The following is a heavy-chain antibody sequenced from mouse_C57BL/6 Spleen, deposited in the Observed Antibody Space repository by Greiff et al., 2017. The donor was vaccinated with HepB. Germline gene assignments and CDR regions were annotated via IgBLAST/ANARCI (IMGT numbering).Heavy chain of an antibody. CDR1: GYTFTNYW. CDR3: ARRQDSYCSSFYWYFDV. Sequence: VKLVESGAELVRPGTSVKMSCKASGYTFTNYWIGWAKQRPGHGLEWIGDIYPGGGYTNYNEKFKGKATLTADKSSSTAYMQFSSLTSEDSAIYYCARRQDSYCSSFYWYFDVWGTGTTVTVSS. V-gene: IGHV1-63*01. D-gene: IGHD1-1*01. CDR2: IYPGGGYT. J-gene: IGHJ1*03.